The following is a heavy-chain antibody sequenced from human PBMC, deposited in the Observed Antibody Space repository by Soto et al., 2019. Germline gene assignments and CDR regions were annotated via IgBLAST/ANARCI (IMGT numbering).Heavy chain of an antibody. CDR1: GFTFSTYS. CDR3: ARDLRSRHDGYYYGMDV. CDR2: ISRSSRTT. J-gene: IGHJ6*02. Sequence: GGSLRLSCAASGFTFSTYSMNWVHQAPGKGLQWVSYISRSSRTTYSADSVKGRFTISRDNAKNSLYLQMNSLRAEDTAVYYCARDLRSRHDGYYYGMDVCGQGTTVTVSS. D-gene: IGHD1-1*01. V-gene: IGHV3-48*01.